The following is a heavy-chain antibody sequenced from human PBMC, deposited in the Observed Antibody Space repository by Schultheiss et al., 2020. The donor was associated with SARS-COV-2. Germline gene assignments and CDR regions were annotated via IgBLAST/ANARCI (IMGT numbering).Heavy chain of an antibody. D-gene: IGHD6-19*01. Sequence: GGSLRLSCKGSGYSFPNYWIGWVRQTPGKGLEWMGIIWPGDSDTRYSPSFQGQVTISADKSISTAYLQWSSLKASDTAIYYCARHGGIAVAARAYYYYMDVWGKGTTVTVSS. V-gene: IGHV5-51*01. CDR2: IWPGDSDT. CDR1: GYSFPNYW. CDR3: ARHGGIAVAARAYYYYMDV. J-gene: IGHJ6*03.